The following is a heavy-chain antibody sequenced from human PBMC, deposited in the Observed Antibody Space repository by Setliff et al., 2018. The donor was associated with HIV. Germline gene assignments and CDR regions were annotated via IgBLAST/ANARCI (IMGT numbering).Heavy chain of an antibody. V-gene: IGHV1-8*02. CDR3: ARARTDYYDRRRRSHYYIDV. CDR2: MNPDSRNT. D-gene: IGHD3-22*01. CDR1: GYTFTNYD. Sequence: ASVQVSCKPSGYTFTNYDINWVRQAAGQGLEWMGWMNPDSRNTGYAQRFEGSVTMTWDTSISTAYMELNNVKFEDTAIYYCARARTDYYDRRRRSHYYIDVWARGATVTVSS. J-gene: IGHJ6*03.